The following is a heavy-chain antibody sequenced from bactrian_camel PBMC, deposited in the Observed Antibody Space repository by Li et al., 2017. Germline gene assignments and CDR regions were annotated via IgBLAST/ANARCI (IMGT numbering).Heavy chain of an antibody. CDR2: IYKRGGAI. J-gene: IGHJ4*01. CDR1: GLPVSAHC. CDR3: AADLCVGVGPVAAGLSGLPAEYVY. V-gene: IGHV3-3*01. Sequence: VQLVESGGGSVQAGGSLRLSCKTSGLPVSAHCLGWWRQAPGKDREGVAAIYKRGGAIYYADSVKGRFTVSLDNAKNTVVLQMDNLKPEDTGMYYCAADLCVGVGPVAAGLSGLPAEYVYWGRGTQVTVS. D-gene: IGHD6*01.